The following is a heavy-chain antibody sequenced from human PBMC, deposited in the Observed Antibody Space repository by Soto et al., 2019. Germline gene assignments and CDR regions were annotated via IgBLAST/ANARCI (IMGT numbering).Heavy chain of an antibody. Sequence: QITLKESGPTLVKPTQTLTLTCTFSGFSLSSPAVGVTWIRQPPGKALEWLALIYWDDDKQYSPSLRSRLTITKNTSKNQVVLTMTNMDPVDTATYYCAPGSFWLSDYWGQGTLVTVSS. J-gene: IGHJ4*02. CDR1: GFSLSSPAVG. CDR2: IYWDDDK. D-gene: IGHD3-9*01. CDR3: APGSFWLSDY. V-gene: IGHV2-5*02.